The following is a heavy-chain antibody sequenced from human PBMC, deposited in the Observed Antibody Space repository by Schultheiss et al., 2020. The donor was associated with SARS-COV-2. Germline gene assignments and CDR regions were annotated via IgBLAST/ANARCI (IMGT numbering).Heavy chain of an antibody. CDR3: ARSFQLILPQASWFDP. D-gene: IGHD3/OR15-3a*01. J-gene: IGHJ5*02. V-gene: IGHV4-59*11. CDR1: GGSLTSHY. CDR2: IYYNGNT. Sequence: SQTLSLTCTVSGGSLTSHYWTWIRQSPGKGLEWIGYIYYNGNTNCNPSLKSRVTMSIDTSKNQFSLNLTAVTAADTSLYYCARSFQLILPQASWFDPWGQGTLVTVSS.